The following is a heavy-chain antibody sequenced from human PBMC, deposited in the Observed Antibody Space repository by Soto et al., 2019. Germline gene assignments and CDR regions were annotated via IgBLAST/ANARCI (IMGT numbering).Heavy chain of an antibody. V-gene: IGHV3-33*01. CDR2: IYYDGSNR. CDR1: GFTFGTYA. Sequence: GGSLRLSCAASGFTFGTYAMHWVRQAPGKGLEWVAVIYYDGSNRYYGDAVKGRFTISRYNSKSTLYLQMSSLRAEDTAIYYCARAFCTNGVCYYFFDYWGHGTLVTVSS. CDR3: ARAFCTNGVCYYFFDY. J-gene: IGHJ4*01. D-gene: IGHD2-8*01.